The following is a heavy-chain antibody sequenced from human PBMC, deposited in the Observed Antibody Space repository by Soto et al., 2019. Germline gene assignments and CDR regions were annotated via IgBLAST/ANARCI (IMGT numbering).Heavy chain of an antibody. V-gene: IGHV3-13*01. Sequence: EVHLVASGGGLVQPGGSLRLSCVASGFRFSDYDLQWVLQTAGKNLEWVATIGTADDTYYPGSVEGRFTISRDNAKNSFYLQIISLRVEDTALYYCFRVRGHQWFGDQLFWGQGTLVTVSS. D-gene: IGHD3-10*01. CDR2: IGTADDT. CDR3: FRVRGHQWFGDQLF. CDR1: GFRFSDYD. J-gene: IGHJ4*02.